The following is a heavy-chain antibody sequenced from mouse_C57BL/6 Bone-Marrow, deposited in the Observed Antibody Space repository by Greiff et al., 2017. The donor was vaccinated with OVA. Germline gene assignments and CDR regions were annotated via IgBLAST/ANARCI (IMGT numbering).Heavy chain of an antibody. J-gene: IGHJ2*01. D-gene: IGHD1-1*01. CDR2: IYPRDGST. CDR3: ARRAATVVATDYFDY. V-gene: IGHV1-78*01. Sequence: LVESDAELVKPGASVKISCKVSGYTFTDHTIHWMKQRPEQGLEWIGYIYPRDGSTKYNEKFKGKATLTADKSSSTAYMQLNSLTSEDSAVYFCARRAATVVATDYFDYWGQGTTLTVSS. CDR1: GYTFTDHT.